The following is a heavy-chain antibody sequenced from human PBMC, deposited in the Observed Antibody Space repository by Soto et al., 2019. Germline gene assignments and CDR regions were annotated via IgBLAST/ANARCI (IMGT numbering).Heavy chain of an antibody. Sequence: SGTLSLTGTVSGGSMSGYYWTWIRQPPGNGLEWIGFMYNSGSTHYNPSLKSRVTISLDTSKNQFSLTLRSVTAADTAVYYCASMGYHYGSGSYPLDYWGQGTLVTVSS. J-gene: IGHJ4*02. CDR3: ASMGYHYGSGSYPLDY. V-gene: IGHV4-59*08. CDR2: MYNSGST. CDR1: GGSMSGYY. D-gene: IGHD3-10*01.